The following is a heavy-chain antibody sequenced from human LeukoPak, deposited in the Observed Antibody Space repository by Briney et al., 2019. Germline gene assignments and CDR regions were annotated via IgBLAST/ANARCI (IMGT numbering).Heavy chain of an antibody. V-gene: IGHV3-23*01. D-gene: IGHD4-17*01. CDR2: LSAGGGST. CDR3: ARDEYGDYGCDR. J-gene: IGHJ5*02. Sequence: GGSLRLSCAASGFTLSSYALSWVRQAPGKGLDWVSALSAGGGSTYYADSVKGRFTISRDNSKNTLCLQMNSLRAEDTAVYYCARDEYGDYGCDRWGQGTLVTVSS. CDR1: GFTLSSYA.